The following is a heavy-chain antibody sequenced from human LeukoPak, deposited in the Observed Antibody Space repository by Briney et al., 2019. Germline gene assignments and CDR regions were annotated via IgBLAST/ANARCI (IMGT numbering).Heavy chain of an antibody. CDR3: ARVDTKSYGSAYMDV. Sequence: GGSLRLSCAASGLTFSRSSINWVRQAPGKGLEWVAYISFTSGTIYYADSVEGRFTVSRDNARNSSFLQLNALRVEDTAVYYCARVDTKSYGSAYMDVWGSGTTVTVSS. V-gene: IGHV3-48*04. J-gene: IGHJ6*03. CDR1: GLTFSRSS. CDR2: ISFTSGTI. D-gene: IGHD3-10*01.